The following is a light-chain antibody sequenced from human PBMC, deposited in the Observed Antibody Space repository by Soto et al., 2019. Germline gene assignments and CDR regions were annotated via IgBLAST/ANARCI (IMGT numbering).Light chain of an antibody. CDR1: QSISSW. J-gene: IGKJ1*01. CDR2: KAS. V-gene: IGKV1-5*03. CDR3: QQYKSYPWT. Sequence: DIQMTQSPSTLSASVGDRVIITCRASQSISSWLAWYQQKAGKAPKRLIYKASSLESGVPSRLSGSGSGTEFTLTISSLEPDDFATYYCQQYKSYPWTFGQGTKVEIK.